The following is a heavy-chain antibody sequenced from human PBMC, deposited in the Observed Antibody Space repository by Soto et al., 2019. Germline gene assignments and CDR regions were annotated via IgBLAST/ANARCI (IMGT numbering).Heavy chain of an antibody. CDR1: GFTFSSYS. CDR2: ISSSSSYI. J-gene: IGHJ6*02. V-gene: IGHV3-21*01. D-gene: IGHD5-12*01. CDR3: ARDEPGYNIVATGGGYYGMDV. Sequence: EVQLVESGGGLVKPGGSLRLSCAASGFTFSSYSMNWVRQAPGKGLEWVSSISSSSSYIYYADSVKGRFTISRDNAKNPRYLHMNSLRAEDTAVYYCARDEPGYNIVATGGGYYGMDVWGQGTTVTVSS.